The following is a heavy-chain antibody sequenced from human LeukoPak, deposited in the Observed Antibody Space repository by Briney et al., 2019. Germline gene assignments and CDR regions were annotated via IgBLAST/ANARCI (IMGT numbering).Heavy chain of an antibody. V-gene: IGHV1-46*01. J-gene: IGHJ5*02. CDR3: ARDTSIAARRGYNWFDP. Sequence: ASVKVSCKASGYTFTSYYMHWVRQAPGQGLEWMGIINPSGGSTSYAHKFQGRVTMTRDTSTSTVYMELSSLRSEDTAVYYCARDTSIAARRGYNWFDPWGQGTLVTVSS. CDR2: INPSGGST. CDR1: GYTFTSYY. D-gene: IGHD6-6*01.